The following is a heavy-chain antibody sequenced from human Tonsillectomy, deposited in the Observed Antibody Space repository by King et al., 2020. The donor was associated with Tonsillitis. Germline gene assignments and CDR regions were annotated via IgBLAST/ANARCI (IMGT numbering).Heavy chain of an antibody. D-gene: IGHD5-12*01. CDR1: GFTFSIYS. V-gene: IGHV3-23*04. CDR2: MSGSGGST. Sequence: VQLVESGGGLVQPGGSLRLSCAASGFTFSIYSMSWVRQAPGKGLDWVSTMSGSGGSTYYADSVKGRFTISRDNSKNMLYLQMNSLRAEDTAVYYCAKSGGSDLYYYGMDVWGQGTTVTVSS. J-gene: IGHJ6*02. CDR3: AKSGGSDLYYYGMDV.